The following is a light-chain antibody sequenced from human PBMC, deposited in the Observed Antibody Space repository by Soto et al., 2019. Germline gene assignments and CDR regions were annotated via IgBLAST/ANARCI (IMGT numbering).Light chain of an antibody. CDR2: SND. CDR1: SSNVGSNS. V-gene: IGLV1-44*01. J-gene: IGLJ3*02. Sequence: SVLTQPPSVSETPGQRVTISCSGSSSNVGSNSVQWYQQFPGTAPKLLIYSNDKRPSGVPDRFSGSKSGTSASLAISGLQSDDEADYYCATWDDSLNAWVFGGGTKLTVL. CDR3: ATWDDSLNAWV.